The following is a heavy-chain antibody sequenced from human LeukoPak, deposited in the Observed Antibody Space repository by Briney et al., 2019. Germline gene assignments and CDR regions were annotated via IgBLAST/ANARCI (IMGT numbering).Heavy chain of an antibody. CDR3: ARDGKLLLDY. D-gene: IGHD2-21*02. Sequence: SETLSLTCAVYGGSFSGYYWSWIRQPPGKGLEWIGEINHSGSTNYNPSLKSRVTISVETSKNQFSLKLSSVTAADTAVYYCARDGKLLLDYWGQGTLVTVSS. CDR2: INHSGST. J-gene: IGHJ4*02. CDR1: GGSFSGYY. V-gene: IGHV4-34*01.